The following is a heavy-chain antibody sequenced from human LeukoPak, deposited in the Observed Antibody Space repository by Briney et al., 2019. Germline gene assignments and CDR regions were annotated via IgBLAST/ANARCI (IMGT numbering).Heavy chain of an antibody. J-gene: IGHJ6*04. D-gene: IGHD2-2*01. CDR1: GFTFSSYS. CDR2: ISSSSSYI. V-gene: IGHV3-21*01. Sequence: PGGSLRLSCAASGFTFSSYSMNWVRQAPGKGLEWVSSISSSSSYIYYADSVKGRFTIYRDNPKNSLYLQMNSQRAEDTAVYYCAGDGERENVVVPAAMGRGYYYGMDVWGKGTTVTVSS. CDR3: AGDGERENVVVPAAMGRGYYYGMDV.